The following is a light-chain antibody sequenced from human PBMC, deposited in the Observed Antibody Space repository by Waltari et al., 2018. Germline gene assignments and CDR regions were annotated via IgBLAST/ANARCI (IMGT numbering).Light chain of an antibody. J-gene: IGLJ3*02. V-gene: IGLV2-23*02. CDR2: EVT. CDR1: SSDIGTYNF. CDR3: CSYAGDALWV. Sequence: QSALTQPASVSASPGQSITISCTGTSSDIGTYNFVSWYQHHPGKVPNVLIYEVTNRPSGVSNRFSSSKSGYTASLTISGLQAEDEADYYCCSYAGDALWVFGGGTKLTVL.